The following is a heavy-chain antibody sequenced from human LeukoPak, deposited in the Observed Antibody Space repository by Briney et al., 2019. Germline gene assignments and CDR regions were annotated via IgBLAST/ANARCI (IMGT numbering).Heavy chain of an antibody. D-gene: IGHD3-3*01. CDR1: GFTFSSYA. J-gene: IGHJ4*02. V-gene: IGHV3-23*01. CDR3: AKDKPYYDDGLYFDY. CDR2: ISGSGHST. Sequence: GGSLRLSCAASGFTFSSYAMGWVRLAPGKGLECVSSISGSGHSTYYADSVKGRFTISRDKSKNTLYLQMTSLRAEDTAVYYCAKDKPYYDDGLYFDYWGQGTLVTVSS.